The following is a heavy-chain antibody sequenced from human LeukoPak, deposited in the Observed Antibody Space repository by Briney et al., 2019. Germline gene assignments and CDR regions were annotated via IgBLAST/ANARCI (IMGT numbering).Heavy chain of an antibody. V-gene: IGHV4-4*07. J-gene: IGHJ4*02. D-gene: IGHD5-18*01. CDR2: IYTSGST. CDR3: ARSVDTSMVGDY. CDR1: GGSISSYY. Sequence: SETLSLTCTVSGGSISSYYWSWIRQPAGKGLEWIGRIYTSGSTNYNPSLKNRVTISLDTSKNQFSLKLNSVTAADTAVYYCARSVDTSMVGDYWGQGTLVTVSS.